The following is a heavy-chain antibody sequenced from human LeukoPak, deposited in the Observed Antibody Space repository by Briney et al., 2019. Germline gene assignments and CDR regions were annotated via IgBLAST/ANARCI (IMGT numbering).Heavy chain of an antibody. CDR2: IRYDGSNK. V-gene: IGHV3-30*02. Sequence: GGSLRLSCAASGFTFSSYGMHWVRQAPGKGLEWVAFIRYDGSNKYYADSVKGRFTISRGNSKNTLYLQMNSLRAEDTAVYYCAKDLRYYDSSGYSVVALDYWGQGTLVTVSS. J-gene: IGHJ4*02. CDR3: AKDLRYYDSSGYSVVALDY. D-gene: IGHD3-22*01. CDR1: GFTFSSYG.